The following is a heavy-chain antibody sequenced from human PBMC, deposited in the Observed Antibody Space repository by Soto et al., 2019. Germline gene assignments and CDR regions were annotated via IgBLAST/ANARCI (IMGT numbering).Heavy chain of an antibody. J-gene: IGHJ4*02. V-gene: IGHV1-46*01. Sequence: QVQLVQSGAEVKKPGASVKVSCKASGYTFTTYYMHWVRQAPGQGLEWMGVINPSGGNTVYAQKFQGRVTXXRXTXXRTVYLELSSLRAEDTDVYYRARLHSTSQPYYFDYWGQGTLVTFSS. CDR3: ARLHSTSQPYYFDY. CDR1: GYTFTTYY. D-gene: IGHD6-6*01. CDR2: INPSGGNT.